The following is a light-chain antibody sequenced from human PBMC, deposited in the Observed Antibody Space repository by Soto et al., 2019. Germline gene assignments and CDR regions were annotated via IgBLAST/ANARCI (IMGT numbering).Light chain of an antibody. CDR1: QSISFS. CDR3: QQYDKYST. Sequence: IQMTQSPSTLSASVGGTVNISCRASQSISFSLAWYQQKPGKAPRLLIYDASTLQGGVPSRFSGRGSGTEFTLTVTILQPEDFASYFCQQYDKYSTFGQGTKVDIK. J-gene: IGKJ1*01. CDR2: DAS. V-gene: IGKV1-5*01.